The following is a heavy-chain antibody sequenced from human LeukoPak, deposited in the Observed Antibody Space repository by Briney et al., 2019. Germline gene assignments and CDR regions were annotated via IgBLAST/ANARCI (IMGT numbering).Heavy chain of an antibody. Sequence: GGSLRLSCAASGFTVSTNYMSWVRQAPGKGLEWVSVNYSGGSTYYADSVKGRFTMSRDNSKNTLYLQMNSLRAEDTAVYYCAKDRGLGGDFDYWGQGTLVTVSS. CDR1: GFTVSTNY. D-gene: IGHD3-10*01. J-gene: IGHJ4*02. CDR2: NYSGGST. CDR3: AKDRGLGGDFDY. V-gene: IGHV3-53*01.